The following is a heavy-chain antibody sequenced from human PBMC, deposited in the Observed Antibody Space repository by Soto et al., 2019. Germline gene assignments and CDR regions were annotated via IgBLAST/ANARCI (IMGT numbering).Heavy chain of an antibody. D-gene: IGHD3-16*01. V-gene: IGHV4-4*07. CDR1: GASISNFY. J-gene: IGHJ4*02. CDR2: LYTRGTT. CDR3: AKGGTYYFDS. Sequence: PSETLSRTCIVSGASISNFYWSWIRQSAGKGLEWIGRLYTRGTTDYNPSLKSRVTMSIDTSKNRVSLSLTSVTAADTAVYYCAKGGTYYFDSWGQGIVVTVSS.